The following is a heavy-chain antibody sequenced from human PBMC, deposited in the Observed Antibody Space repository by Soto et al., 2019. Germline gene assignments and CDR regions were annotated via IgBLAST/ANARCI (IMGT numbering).Heavy chain of an antibody. CDR1: GGTFSRHA. CDR2: IIPIFGTA. D-gene: IGHD3-22*01. J-gene: IGHJ4*02. V-gene: IGHV1-69*01. CDR3: ARGWGYDSNDYYYAY. Sequence: QVQLVQSGAEVRTPGSSVKVSCKASGGTFSRHAISWVRQAPGQGLEWMGGIIPIFGTANHAQKFQGRVTITADESTSTVYMELSSLRSEDTARYYCARGWGYDSNDYYYAYWGQGTPVIVSS.